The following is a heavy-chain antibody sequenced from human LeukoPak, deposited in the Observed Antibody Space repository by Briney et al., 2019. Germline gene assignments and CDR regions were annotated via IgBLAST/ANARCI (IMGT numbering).Heavy chain of an antibody. CDR2: IKRDGGEK. CDR1: GFTFNSYW. Sequence: GGSLRLSCAASGFTFNSYWMSWVRQAPGKGLEWVANIKRDGGEKYYVDSVKGRFTISRDNAKNSLYLQMNSLRTEDTAVYYCARFAAGGSYYYYMDVWGKGTTVTVSS. J-gene: IGHJ6*03. V-gene: IGHV3-7*01. D-gene: IGHD6-25*01. CDR3: ARFAAGGSYYYYMDV.